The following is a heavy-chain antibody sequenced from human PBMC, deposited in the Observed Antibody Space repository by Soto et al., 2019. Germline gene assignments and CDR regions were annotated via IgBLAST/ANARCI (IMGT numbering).Heavy chain of an antibody. V-gene: IGHV5-51*01. D-gene: IGHD3-10*01. CDR2: IYPGDSDT. J-gene: IGHJ6*02. CDR3: ARQPSSGRGYYYGMDV. CDR1: GYSFTSYW. Sequence: GESLKIGCKGSGYSFTSYWIGWVRQMPGKGLEWMGIIYPGDSDTRYSPSFQGQVTISADKSISTAYLQWSSLKDSDTAMYYCARQPSSGRGYYYGMDVWGQGTTVTVSS.